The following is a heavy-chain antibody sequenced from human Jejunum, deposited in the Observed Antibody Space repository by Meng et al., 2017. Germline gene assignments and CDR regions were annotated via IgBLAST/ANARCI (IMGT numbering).Heavy chain of an antibody. CDR1: GFTFSDFE. D-gene: IGHD4-23*01. J-gene: IGHJ4*02. CDR2: VSSSGHTI. CDR3: ATIDGGIPFDH. Sequence: GESLKISCAASGFTFSDFEMNWVRQAPGKGLEWVSYVSSSGHTIYYADSVKGRFTISRDNAKNSLYLQMNSLRAEDTAVYYCATIDGGIPFDHWGQGTLVTVSS. V-gene: IGHV3-48*03.